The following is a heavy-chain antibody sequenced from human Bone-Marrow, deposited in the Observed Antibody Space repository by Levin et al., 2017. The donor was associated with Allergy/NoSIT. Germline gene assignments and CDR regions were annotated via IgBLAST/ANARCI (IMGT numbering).Heavy chain of an antibody. CDR1: GFTFSSYA. CDR2: ISGSGGST. J-gene: IGHJ4*02. D-gene: IGHD3-22*01. CDR3: AVIVVVTL. V-gene: IGHV3-23*01. Sequence: GESLKISCAASGFTFSSYAMSWVRQAPGKGLEWVSAISGSGGSTYYADSVKGRFTISRDNSKNTLYLQMNSLRAEDTAVYYCAVIVVVTLWGQGTLVTVSS.